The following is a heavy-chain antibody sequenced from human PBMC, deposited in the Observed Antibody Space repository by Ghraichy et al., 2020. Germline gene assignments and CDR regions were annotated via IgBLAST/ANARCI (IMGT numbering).Heavy chain of an antibody. Sequence: ASVKVSYKASGFTFTSYGISWVRQAPGQGLELMGWISGYNGNTNYAQKVQGRVTLTTDTSTSTTYMELRNLISDDTAVYYCARDRHDYYYYGMDVWGQGTTVTVSS. CDR3: ARDRHDYYYYGMDV. J-gene: IGHJ6*02. CDR1: GFTFTSYG. CDR2: ISGYNGNT. V-gene: IGHV1-18*01.